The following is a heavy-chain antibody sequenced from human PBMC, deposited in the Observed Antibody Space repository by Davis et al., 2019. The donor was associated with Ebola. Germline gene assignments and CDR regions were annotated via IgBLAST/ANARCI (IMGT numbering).Heavy chain of an antibody. V-gene: IGHV4-59*01. Sequence: SETLSLTCTVSGGSISSYYWSWIRQSPGKGLEWIASMYYTGSTDYSPSLKSRVTISVDTSKKKFSLNLDSVTPADTAVYYCAGTLAWFNWHEGGFDPWGQGTLVTVSS. CDR1: GGSISSYY. J-gene: IGHJ5*01. CDR3: AGTLAWFNWHEGGFDP. D-gene: IGHD1-20*01. CDR2: MYYTGST.